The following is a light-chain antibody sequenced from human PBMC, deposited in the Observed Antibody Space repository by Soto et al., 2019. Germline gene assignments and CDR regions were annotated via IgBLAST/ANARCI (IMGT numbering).Light chain of an antibody. Sequence: DIQMTQSPSSLSASVGDRVTITCRASQRISSYLNWYQHKPGKAPKLLIYAASSLQSGVPSRFSGTGSGTDFTLTISSLQPEDFATYYCQQSYSTPRAFGQGTKLEIK. CDR3: QQSYSTPRA. V-gene: IGKV1-39*01. CDR2: AAS. CDR1: QRISSY. J-gene: IGKJ2*01.